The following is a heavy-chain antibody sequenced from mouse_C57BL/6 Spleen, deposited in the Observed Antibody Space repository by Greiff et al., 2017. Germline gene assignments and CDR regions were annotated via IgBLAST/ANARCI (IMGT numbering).Heavy chain of an antibody. V-gene: IGHV1-59*01. J-gene: IGHJ4*01. CDR2: IDPSDSYT. CDR3: ARPDYYGSSYAMDY. CDR1: GYTFTSYW. D-gene: IGHD1-1*01. Sequence: QVQLQQPGAELVRPGTSVKLSCKASGYTFTSYWMHWVKQRPGQGLEWIGVIDPSDSYTNYKQKFKGKATLTVDTSSSTAYMQLSSLKSEDSAVYYCARPDYYGSSYAMDYWGQGTSVTVSA.